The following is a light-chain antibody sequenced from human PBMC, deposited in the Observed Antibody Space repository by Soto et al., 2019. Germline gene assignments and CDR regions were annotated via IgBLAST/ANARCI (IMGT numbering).Light chain of an antibody. V-gene: IGLV2-14*01. Sequence: QSALTQPASVSGSPGQSITISCTGTSSDVGGYNYVSWYQQHPGKAPKLMIYDVSNRPSGVSNRFSGSKSGNTASLTISGLQAEDEADYYCSSYTSSSTPYVVFGGATNVTVL. CDR3: SSYTSSSTPYVV. CDR2: DVS. CDR1: SSDVGGYNY. J-gene: IGLJ2*01.